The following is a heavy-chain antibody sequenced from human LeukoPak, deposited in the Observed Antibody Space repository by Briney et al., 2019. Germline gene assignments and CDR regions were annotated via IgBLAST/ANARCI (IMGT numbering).Heavy chain of an antibody. CDR2: IYYSGST. CDR1: GGSISSSSYY. V-gene: IGHV4-39*01. CDR3: ARHGPRYSSGWYIIDY. D-gene: IGHD6-19*01. Sequence: SETLSLTCTVSGGSISSSSYYWGGIGQPPGRGREGMGSIYYSGSTYYNPSLKRRVTISVDTSKNQFSLKLSSVTAADTAVYYCARHGPRYSSGWYIIDYWGQGTLVTVSS. J-gene: IGHJ4*02.